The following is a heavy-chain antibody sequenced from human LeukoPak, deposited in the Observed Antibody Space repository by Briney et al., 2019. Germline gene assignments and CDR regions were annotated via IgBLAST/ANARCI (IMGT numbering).Heavy chain of an antibody. V-gene: IGHV4-34*01. CDR2: INHSGST. CDR1: GGSFSGYY. D-gene: IGHD3-9*01. CDR3: ARHRIYDILTGYYYYYGMDV. J-gene: IGHJ6*02. Sequence: SETLSLTCAVYGGSFSGYYWSWIRQPPGKGLEWIGEINHSGSTNYNPSLKSRVTISVDTSKNQFSLKLSSVTAAYTAVYYCARHRIYDILTGYYYYYGMDVWGQGTTVTVSS.